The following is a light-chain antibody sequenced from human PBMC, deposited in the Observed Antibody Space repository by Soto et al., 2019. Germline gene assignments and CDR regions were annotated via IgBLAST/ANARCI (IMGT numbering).Light chain of an antibody. Sequence: DIQMTQSPSSLSASVGDSVTMTCQASQDIKNFLNWYQQKPGKAPKLLIYDAFKLDTGVPSRFSGSGSGTDFTFTISSLQPEDIATYFCQQYDSLPPTLGGGTKVEI. J-gene: IGKJ4*01. CDR1: QDIKNF. V-gene: IGKV1-33*01. CDR2: DAF. CDR3: QQYDSLPPT.